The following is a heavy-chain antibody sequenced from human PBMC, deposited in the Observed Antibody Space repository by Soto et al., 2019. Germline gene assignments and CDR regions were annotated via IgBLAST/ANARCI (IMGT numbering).Heavy chain of an antibody. Sequence: PGGSLRLSCAASGFTVSSNYMSWVRQAPGKGLEWLSVIYTDDSTYYADSVKGRFTISRDNAKNSLYLQLNSLGAEDAAVYYCVRDRADKVTDYHPMFDLWGQGALVTVSS. V-gene: IGHV3-53*01. CDR3: VRDRADKVTDYHPMFDL. D-gene: IGHD4-17*01. J-gene: IGHJ5*02. CDR2: IYTDDST. CDR1: GFTVSSNY.